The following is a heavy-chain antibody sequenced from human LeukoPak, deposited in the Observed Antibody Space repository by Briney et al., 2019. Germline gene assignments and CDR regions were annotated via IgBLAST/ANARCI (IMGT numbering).Heavy chain of an antibody. CDR1: GFTFSSYG. D-gene: IGHD2-21*02. CDR3: AKDPAYCGGDCSYYYYGTDV. CDR2: ISYDGSNK. V-gene: IGHV3-30*18. Sequence: GGSLRLSCAASGFTFSSYGMHWVRQAPGKGLEWVAVISYDGSNKYYADSVKGRFTISRDNSKNTLYLQMNSLRAEDTAVYYCAKDPAYCGGDCSYYYYGTDVWGQGTTVTVSS. J-gene: IGHJ6*02.